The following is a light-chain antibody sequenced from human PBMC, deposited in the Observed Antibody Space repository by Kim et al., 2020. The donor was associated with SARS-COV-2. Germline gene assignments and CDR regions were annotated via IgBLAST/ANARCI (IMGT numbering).Light chain of an antibody. CDR2: GAS. J-gene: IGKJ4*01. CDR3: QQYNDWPPLT. CDR1: QTVSIN. V-gene: IGKV3-15*01. Sequence: EIVMTQSPATLSVSPGEGATLSCRASQTVSINLAWYQQKPGQAPRLLIYGASTRATGIPARFSGSGSGTEFTLTISSLQSEDFAVYYCQQYNDWPPLTFGGGTKVDIK.